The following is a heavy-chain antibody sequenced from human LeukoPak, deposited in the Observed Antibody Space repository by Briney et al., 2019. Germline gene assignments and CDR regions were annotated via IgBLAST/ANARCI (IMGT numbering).Heavy chain of an antibody. CDR2: IYHSGST. D-gene: IGHD6-6*01. CDR3: ARGGAARLHFQN. J-gene: IGHJ1*01. V-gene: IGHV4-59*01. CDR1: GVSISTYY. Sequence: PSETLSLTCTVSGVSISTYYWNWIRQPSGKGLEWIGYIYHSGSTNYNPSLQSRVTISVDTSKNQFSLNLNSVTAADTAVYYCARGGAARLHFQNWGQGTLVTVSS.